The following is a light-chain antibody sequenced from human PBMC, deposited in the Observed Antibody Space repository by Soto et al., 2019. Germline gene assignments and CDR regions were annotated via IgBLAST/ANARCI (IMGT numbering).Light chain of an antibody. CDR1: SSDDGGYNY. J-gene: IGLJ2*01. CDR3: SSYTSSSTLVV. Sequence: QSALTQPASVSGSPGQSITISCTGTSSDDGGYNYVSWYQQHPGKAPKLMIYDVSNRPSGVSNRFSGSKSGNTASLTISGLQAEDEADYYVSSYTSSSTLVVFGGGTKLTVL. V-gene: IGLV2-14*01. CDR2: DVS.